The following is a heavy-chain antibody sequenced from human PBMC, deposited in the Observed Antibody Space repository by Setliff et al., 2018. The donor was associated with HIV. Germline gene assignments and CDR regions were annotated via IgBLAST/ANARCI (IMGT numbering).Heavy chain of an antibody. J-gene: IGHJ4*02. Sequence: VASVKVSCKASGYTLISYGITWVRQAPGQGLEWMGWISAYNGDTKYAQRLQGRVIMTTDTSTNTAYMELRNLRSDDTAIYYCARVDEYCSGISCYSGGEIDYRGQGTLVTVSS. CDR1: GYTLISYG. CDR3: ARVDEYCSGISCYSGGEIDY. V-gene: IGHV1-18*01. D-gene: IGHD2-15*01. CDR2: ISAYNGDT.